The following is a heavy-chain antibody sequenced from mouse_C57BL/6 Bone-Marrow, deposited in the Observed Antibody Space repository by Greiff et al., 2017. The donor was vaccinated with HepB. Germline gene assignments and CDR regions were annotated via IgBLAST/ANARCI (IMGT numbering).Heavy chain of an antibody. D-gene: IGHD1-1*01. V-gene: IGHV14-4*01. CDR1: GFNIKDDY. Sequence: VQLQQPGAELVRPGASVKLSCTASGFNIKDDYMHWVKQRPEQGLEWIGWIDPENGDTEYASKFQGKATITADTSSNTAYLQLSSLTSEDTAVYYCTTEGYYYGGYFDVWGTGTTVTVSS. CDR2: IDPENGDT. CDR3: TTEGYYYGGYFDV. J-gene: IGHJ1*03.